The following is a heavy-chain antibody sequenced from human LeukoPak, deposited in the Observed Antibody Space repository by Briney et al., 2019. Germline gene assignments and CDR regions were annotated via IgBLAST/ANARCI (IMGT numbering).Heavy chain of an antibody. D-gene: IGHD2-15*01. CDR2: INHSGST. Sequence: SETLSLTCAVYGGSFSGYYWSWIRQPPGKGLEWIGEINHSGSTNYNPSLKSRVTISVDTSKNQFSLKLSSVTAADTAVYYCAGSLGYCSGGSCYAYFQHWGQGTLVTVSS. V-gene: IGHV4-34*01. J-gene: IGHJ1*01. CDR1: GGSFSGYY. CDR3: AGSLGYCSGGSCYAYFQH.